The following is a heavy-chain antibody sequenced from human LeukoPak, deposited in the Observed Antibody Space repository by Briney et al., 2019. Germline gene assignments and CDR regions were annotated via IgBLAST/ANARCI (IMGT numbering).Heavy chain of an antibody. Sequence: PSETLSLTCTVSGYSISSGYYWAWIRQPPGKGLEWIGSINHSGNTHDTPSLRSRVTISVDTSNNQFSLKVRSVTAADTAVYYCARVRAAAVPYYFDHWGQGTLVTVSS. CDR1: GYSISSGYY. J-gene: IGHJ4*02. D-gene: IGHD6-13*01. CDR2: INHSGNT. CDR3: ARVRAAAVPYYFDH. V-gene: IGHV4-38-2*02.